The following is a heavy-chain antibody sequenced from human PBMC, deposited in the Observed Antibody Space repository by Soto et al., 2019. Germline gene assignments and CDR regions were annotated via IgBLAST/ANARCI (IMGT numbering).Heavy chain of an antibody. CDR2: IYHSGST. D-gene: IGHD3-3*01. CDR1: GGSISSSNW. CDR3: ARDQEGLGFWSGYYHRYFDY. V-gene: IGHV4-4*02. J-gene: IGHJ4*02. Sequence: SETLSLTCAVSGGSISSSNWWSWVRQPPGKGLEWIGEIYHSGSTNYNPSLKSRVTISVDKSKNQFSLKLSSVTAADTAVYYCARDQEGLGFWSGYYHRYFDYWGQGTLVTVSS.